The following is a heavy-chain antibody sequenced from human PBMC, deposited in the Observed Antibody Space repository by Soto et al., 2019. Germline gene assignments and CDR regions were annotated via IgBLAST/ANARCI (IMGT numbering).Heavy chain of an antibody. CDR2: ISWNSGSI. Sequence: EVQLVESGGGLVQPGRSLRLSCAASGFTFDDYAMHWVRQAPGKGLEWVSGISWNSGSIGYADSVKGRFTISRDNAKNSLYLQMNSLRAEDTALYYCAKGDGYYDFWSGYSYGMDVWGQGTTVTVSS. V-gene: IGHV3-9*01. D-gene: IGHD3-3*01. CDR1: GFTFDDYA. J-gene: IGHJ6*02. CDR3: AKGDGYYDFWSGYSYGMDV.